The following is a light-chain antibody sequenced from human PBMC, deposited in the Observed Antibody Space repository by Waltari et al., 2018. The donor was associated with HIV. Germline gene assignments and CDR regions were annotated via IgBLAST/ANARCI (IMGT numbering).Light chain of an antibody. Sequence: QSALTQPAPVSGSPGQSITISCTGTSSDVSRYNLVPWYQHHPGKAPKVMIYAVTKRPSGVSDRFSGSKSGNTASLTISGLQAEDEADYYCCSYAGTSTYVFGTGTKVTVL. CDR1: SSDVSRYNL. J-gene: IGLJ1*01. CDR3: CSYAGTSTYV. V-gene: IGLV2-23*02. CDR2: AVT.